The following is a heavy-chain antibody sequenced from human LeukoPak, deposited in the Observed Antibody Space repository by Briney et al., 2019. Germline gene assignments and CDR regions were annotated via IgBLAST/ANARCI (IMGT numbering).Heavy chain of an antibody. CDR1: GFTFSSYE. V-gene: IGHV3-30*02. J-gene: IGHJ3*02. D-gene: IGHD1-1*01. CDR2: IRYDGSNE. CDR3: ARVDGNDDAFDI. Sequence: GGSLRLSCAASGFTFSSYEMNWVRQAPGKGLEWVSFIRYDGSNEYYADSVRGRFTISRDNSKNTLYLQMNSLRAEDTAVYYCARVDGNDDAFDIWGQGTQVTVSP.